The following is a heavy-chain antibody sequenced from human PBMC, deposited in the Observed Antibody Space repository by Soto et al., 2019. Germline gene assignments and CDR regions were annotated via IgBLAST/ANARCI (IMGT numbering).Heavy chain of an antibody. Sequence: LSLTCAVYGGSFSGYYWSWIRQPPGKGLEWIGEINHSGSTNYNPSLKSRVTISVDTSKNQFSLKLSSVTAADTAVYYCARGPRITMIVVAHWGNWFDPWGQGTLVTVSS. CDR3: ARGPRITMIVVAHWGNWFDP. J-gene: IGHJ5*02. D-gene: IGHD3-22*01. V-gene: IGHV4-34*01. CDR2: INHSGST. CDR1: GGSFSGYY.